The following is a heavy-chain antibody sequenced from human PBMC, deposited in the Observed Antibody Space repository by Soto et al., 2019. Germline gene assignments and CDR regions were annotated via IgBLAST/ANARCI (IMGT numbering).Heavy chain of an antibody. D-gene: IGHD3-16*02. CDR1: GYTFTSYV. Sequence: QVQLVQSGVEVQKPGASVKVSCKASGYTFTSYVINWLRQAPGQGLEWMGWISPYNGNTNYGQKLQGRVTMTTDTSTSIAYMELRSLRSDDTAVYYCVREGGVWGSFRYFDYWGRGTLVTVSS. V-gene: IGHV1-18*04. CDR3: VREGGVWGSFRYFDY. J-gene: IGHJ4*02. CDR2: ISPYNGNT.